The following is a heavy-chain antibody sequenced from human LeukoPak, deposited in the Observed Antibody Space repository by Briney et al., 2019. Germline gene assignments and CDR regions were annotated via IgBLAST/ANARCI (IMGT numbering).Heavy chain of an antibody. V-gene: IGHV3-23*01. J-gene: IGHJ4*02. Sequence: GGSLRLSCAASGFTFSSYGMSWVRQAPGKGLEWVSAISGSGGSTYYADSVKGRFTISRGNSKNTLYLQMNSLRAEDTAVYYCAKDKYDILTGSHYFDYWGQGTLVTVSS. D-gene: IGHD3-9*01. CDR1: GFTFSSYG. CDR3: AKDKYDILTGSHYFDY. CDR2: ISGSGGST.